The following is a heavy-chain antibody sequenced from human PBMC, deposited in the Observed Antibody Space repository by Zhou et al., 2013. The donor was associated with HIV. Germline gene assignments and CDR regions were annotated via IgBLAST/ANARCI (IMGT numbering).Heavy chain of an antibody. CDR3: ARGGWELLGGVWFDP. CDR2: ISPYNGDT. D-gene: IGHD1-26*01. CDR1: GYTFTSYG. V-gene: IGHV1-18*01. Sequence: QVQLVQSGAEVKKPGASVKVSCKASGYTFTSYGINWVRQAPGQGLEWMGWISPYNGDTNYAQNLQGRVTMTTDTSTTTAYMELRSLTSDDTAVYYCARGGWELLGGVWFDPWGQGTLVTVSS. J-gene: IGHJ5*02.